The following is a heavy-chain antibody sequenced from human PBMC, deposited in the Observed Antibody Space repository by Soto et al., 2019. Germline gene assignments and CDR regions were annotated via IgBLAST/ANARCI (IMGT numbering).Heavy chain of an antibody. J-gene: IGHJ6*02. D-gene: IGHD2-15*01. CDR1: GFTFSGSA. CDR2: IRSKANSYAT. V-gene: IGHV3-73*01. CDR3: TRQDRYCSGGSCSRGLNDYYYYGMDV. Sequence: GGSLRLSCAASGFTFSGSAMHWVRQASGKGLEWVGRIRSKANSYATAYAASVKGRFTISGDDSKNTAYLQMNSLKTEDTAVYYCTRQDRYCSGGSCSRGLNDYYYYGMDVWGQGTTITVSS.